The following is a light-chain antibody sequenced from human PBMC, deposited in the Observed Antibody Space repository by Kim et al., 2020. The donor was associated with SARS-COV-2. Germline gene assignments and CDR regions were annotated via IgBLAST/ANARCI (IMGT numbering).Light chain of an antibody. CDR3: QVWDSAVV. CDR2: YDS. CDR1: NIGSKS. V-gene: IGLV3-21*04. J-gene: IGLJ2*01. Sequence: VSVAPGKTARITCGRNNIGSKSVHWYQQKPGQAPVLVIYYDSDRPSGIPERFSGSNSGNTATLTISRVEAGDEADYYCQVWDSAVVFGGGTKLTVL.